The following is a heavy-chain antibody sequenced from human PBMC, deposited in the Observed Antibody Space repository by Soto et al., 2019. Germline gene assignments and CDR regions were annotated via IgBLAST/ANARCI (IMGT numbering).Heavy chain of an antibody. Sequence: QMQLVQSGAEVKKPGSSVNVSCRASGGTFSNYAISWVRQAPGQGLEWMGGIVPAFGTPNYAQNLQGRITITADGSTTTVFMALSSLTCEDTAVYYCARGATIFGVAAYSYYGMEVWGQGTTVTVSS. CDR1: GGTFSNYA. CDR2: IVPAFGTP. J-gene: IGHJ6*02. V-gene: IGHV1-69*01. D-gene: IGHD3-3*01. CDR3: ARGATIFGVAAYSYYGMEV.